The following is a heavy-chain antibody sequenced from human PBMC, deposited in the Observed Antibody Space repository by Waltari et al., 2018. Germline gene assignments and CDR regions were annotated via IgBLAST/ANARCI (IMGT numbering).Heavy chain of an antibody. CDR2: IYYSGST. J-gene: IGHJ5*02. D-gene: IGHD3-22*01. Sequence: QLQLQESGPGLVKPSETLSLTCTVSGGSISSSSYYWGWIRQPPGKGLEWIGSIYYSGSTYYNPSLKSRVTISVDTSKNQFSLKLSSVTAADTAVYYCARAAITMIVVDQSFDPWGQGTLVTVSS. V-gene: IGHV4-39*07. CDR3: ARAAITMIVVDQSFDP. CDR1: GGSISSSSYY.